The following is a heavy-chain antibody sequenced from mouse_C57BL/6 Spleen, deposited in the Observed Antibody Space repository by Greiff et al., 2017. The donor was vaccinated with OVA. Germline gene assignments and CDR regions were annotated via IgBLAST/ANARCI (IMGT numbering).Heavy chain of an antibody. CDR2: IYPSSGNT. V-gene: IGHV1-81*01. Sequence: VKVVESGAELARPGASVKLSCKASGYTFTSYGISWVKQRTGQGLEWIGEIYPSSGNTYYNEKFKGKATLTVDKSSSTAYMELRSLTSEDSAVYVCERRKVGYYGSSSPYNFDYWGEGATHTVSS. D-gene: IGHD1-1*01. J-gene: IGHJ2*01. CDR3: ERRKVGYYGSSSPYNFDY. CDR1: GYTFTSYG.